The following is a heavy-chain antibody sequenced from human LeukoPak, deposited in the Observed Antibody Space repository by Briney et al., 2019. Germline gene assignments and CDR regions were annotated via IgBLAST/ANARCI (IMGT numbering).Heavy chain of an antibody. D-gene: IGHD3-22*01. V-gene: IGHV4-34*01. CDR2: INHSGST. J-gene: IGHJ4*02. Sequence: SETLSLTCAVYGGSFSGYYWSWIRQPPGKGLEWIGEINHSGSTNYNPSLKSRVTISVDTSKNQFSLKLSSVTAEDTAVYYCARVPRGDSSSYKGVYWGQGTLVTVSS. CDR1: GGSFSGYY. CDR3: ARVPRGDSSSYKGVY.